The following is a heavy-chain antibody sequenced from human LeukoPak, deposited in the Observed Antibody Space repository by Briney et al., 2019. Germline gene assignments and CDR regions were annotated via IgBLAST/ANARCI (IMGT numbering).Heavy chain of an antibody. CDR3: ARVLTGPAAFDI. CDR1: GGSISDYY. D-gene: IGHD3-16*01. V-gene: IGHV4-59*01. CDR2: IYYSGST. J-gene: IGHJ3*02. Sequence: PSETLSLTCTVSGGSISDYYWSWIRQPPGKGLEWIGYIYYSGSTNYNPSLKSRVTISVDTSKNQFSLKLSSVTAAGTAVYYCARVLTGPAAFDIWGQGTMVTVSS.